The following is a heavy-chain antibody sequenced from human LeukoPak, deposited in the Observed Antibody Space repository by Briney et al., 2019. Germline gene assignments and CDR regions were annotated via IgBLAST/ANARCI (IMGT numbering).Heavy chain of an antibody. CDR2: ISAYNGNT. Sequence: ASVKVSCKASGGTFSSYAISRVRQAPGQGLEWMGWISAYNGNTNYAQKLQGRVTMTTDTSTSTAYMELRSLRSDDTAVYYCARGPRSKVQLERREIDYWGQGTLVTVSS. D-gene: IGHD1-1*01. CDR1: GGTFSSYA. CDR3: ARGPRSKVQLERREIDY. V-gene: IGHV1-18*01. J-gene: IGHJ4*02.